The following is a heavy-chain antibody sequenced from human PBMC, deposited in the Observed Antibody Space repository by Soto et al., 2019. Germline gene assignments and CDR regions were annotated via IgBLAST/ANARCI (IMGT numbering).Heavy chain of an antibody. J-gene: IGHJ4*01. CDR1: GYAFADFG. Sequence: ASVKVSWKAAGYAFADFGINWVRQAPGQGPEWMGWISPYNGNTNYAQKLQGRVTMTTDTSTSTAYMELRSLRSDDTAVYYCARGAPLDYWGQGTLVTVSS. V-gene: IGHV1-18*01. CDR3: ARGAPLDY. CDR2: ISPYNGNT.